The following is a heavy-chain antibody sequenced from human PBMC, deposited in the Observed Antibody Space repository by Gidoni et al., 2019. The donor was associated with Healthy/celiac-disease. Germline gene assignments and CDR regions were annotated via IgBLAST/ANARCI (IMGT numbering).Heavy chain of an antibody. Sequence: QLQLQESGPGLVKPSETLSLTCTVPGGSISSSSYYWGWIRQPPGKGLEWIGSIYYSGSTYYNPSLKSRVTISVDTSKNQFSLKLSSVTAADTAVYYCARHRIVVVPAAMGWFDPWGQGTLVTVSS. V-gene: IGHV4-39*01. D-gene: IGHD2-2*01. CDR2: IYYSGST. CDR1: GGSISSSSYY. J-gene: IGHJ5*02. CDR3: ARHRIVVVPAAMGWFDP.